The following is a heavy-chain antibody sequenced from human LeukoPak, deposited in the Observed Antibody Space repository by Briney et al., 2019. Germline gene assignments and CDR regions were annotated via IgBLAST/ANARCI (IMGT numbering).Heavy chain of an antibody. CDR3: AKGNYDSSGYYYFDY. Sequence: PGGSLRLSCAASGFTFSSYGMHWVRQAPGKGLEWVAVIWYDGSNKYYADSVKGRFTIPRDNSKNTLYLQMNSLRAEDTAVYYCAKGNYDSSGYYYFDYWGQGTLVTVSS. CDR1: GFTFSSYG. CDR2: IWYDGSNK. V-gene: IGHV3-33*06. D-gene: IGHD3-22*01. J-gene: IGHJ4*02.